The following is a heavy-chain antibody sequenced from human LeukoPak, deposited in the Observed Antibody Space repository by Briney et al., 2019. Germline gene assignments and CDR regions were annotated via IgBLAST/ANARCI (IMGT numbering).Heavy chain of an antibody. V-gene: IGHV4-34*01. D-gene: IGHD4-23*01. CDR2: ISHIGDT. J-gene: IGHJ4*02. CDR3: ARGSNSVAY. Sequence: SETLSLTCAVYGGTFSDSYWSWIRQPPGEGLEWVGEISHIGDTNYNPSLKSRVTISVDTSKNKFSLNLSSVTAADTAVYYCARGSNSVAYWGQGTLVTVSS. CDR1: GGTFSDSY.